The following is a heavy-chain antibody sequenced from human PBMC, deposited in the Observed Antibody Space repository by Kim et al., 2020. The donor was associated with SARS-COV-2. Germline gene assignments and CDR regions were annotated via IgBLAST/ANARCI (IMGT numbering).Heavy chain of an antibody. V-gene: IGHV4-34*01. CDR3: ARGRAGMVPSPILGIGPHYDYYAMDV. CDR1: GGSLSGYH. Sequence: SETLSLTCAVYGGSLSGYHWTWIRQPPGKGLEWIGEINHSGSTNCNPSLKSRVTISLDTSKNQFSLNLRSVTAADTAVYYCARGRAGMVPSPILGIGPHYDYYAMDVWGQGTTVTVSS. D-gene: IGHD7-27*01. CDR2: INHSGST. J-gene: IGHJ6*02.